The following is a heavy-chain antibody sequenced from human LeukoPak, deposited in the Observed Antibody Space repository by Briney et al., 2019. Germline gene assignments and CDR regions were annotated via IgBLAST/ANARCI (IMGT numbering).Heavy chain of an antibody. CDR3: ARDPRPYGSGSYYNYGMDV. J-gene: IGHJ6*02. V-gene: IGHV1-2*02. CDR2: INPNSGGT. Sequence: ASVKVSCEASGYTFTGYYMHWVRQAPGQGLEWMGWINPNSGGTNYAQKFQGRVTMTRDTSISTAYMELSRLRSDDTAVYYCARDPRPYGSGSYYNYGMDVWGQGTTVTVSS. CDR1: GYTFTGYY. D-gene: IGHD3-10*01.